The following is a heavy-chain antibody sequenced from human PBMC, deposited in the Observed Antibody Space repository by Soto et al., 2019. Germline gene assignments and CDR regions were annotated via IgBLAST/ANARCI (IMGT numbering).Heavy chain of an antibody. CDR2: IYTSGST. CDR3: ARAWSSSSWRNWFDP. D-gene: IGHD6-13*01. V-gene: IGHV4-4*07. CDR1: GGSISSYY. Sequence: SETLSLTCTVSGGSISSYYWSWIRQPAGKGLEWIGRIYTSGSTNYNPSLKSRVTMSVDTSKNQFSLKLSSATAADTAVYYCARAWSSSSWRNWFDPWGQGTLVTVSS. J-gene: IGHJ5*02.